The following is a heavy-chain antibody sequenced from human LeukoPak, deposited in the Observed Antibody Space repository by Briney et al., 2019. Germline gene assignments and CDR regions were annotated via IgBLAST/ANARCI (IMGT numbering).Heavy chain of an antibody. D-gene: IGHD6-13*01. CDR1: GFTFSSFA. Sequence: GGSLRLSCAASGFTFSSFAMIWVRQAPGKGLEWDSLISWDGGSTYYADSVKGRFTISRDNSKNSLYLQMNSLRAEDTALYYCAKDAGSNPYYFDYWGQGTLVTVSS. J-gene: IGHJ4*02. V-gene: IGHV3-43D*03. CDR3: AKDAGSNPYYFDY. CDR2: ISWDGGST.